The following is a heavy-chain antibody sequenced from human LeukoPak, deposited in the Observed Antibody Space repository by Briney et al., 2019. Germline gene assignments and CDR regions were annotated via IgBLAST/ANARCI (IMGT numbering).Heavy chain of an antibody. Sequence: SETLSLTCTVSGGSFSSYYWSWIRQPAGKGLEWIGRIYTSGRTNYNPSLQSRVTMSIDTSKNQFSLKLSSVTAADTAVYYCARNGINIIRGANRNYFYYYMDVWGKGTPVSVSS. CDR1: GGSFSSYY. D-gene: IGHD1-14*01. CDR3: ARNGINIIRGANRNYFYYYMDV. CDR2: IYTSGRT. J-gene: IGHJ6*03. V-gene: IGHV4-4*07.